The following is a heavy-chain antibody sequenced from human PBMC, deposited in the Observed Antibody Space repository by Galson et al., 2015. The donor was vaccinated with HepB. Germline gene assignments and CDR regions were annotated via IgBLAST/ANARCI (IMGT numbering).Heavy chain of an antibody. J-gene: IGHJ4*02. CDR1: GDSISRGGYS. CDR3: ARVSLHYQSSGYSTYFDY. V-gene: IGHV4-30-2*01. D-gene: IGHD3-22*01. Sequence: TLSFTCAVPGDSISRGGYSWGWIRQPPGKGLEWLGYIYHSGNSYYNPSLKSRVTMSVDGSKNQFSLKLSSVTAADTAMYFCARVSLHYQSSGYSTYFDYWGQGTLVAVPS. CDR2: IYHSGNS.